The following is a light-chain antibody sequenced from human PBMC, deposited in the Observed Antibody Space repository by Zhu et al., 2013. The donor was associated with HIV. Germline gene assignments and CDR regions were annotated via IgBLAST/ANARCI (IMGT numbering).Light chain of an antibody. CDR1: QSISTW. J-gene: IGKJ5*01. CDR3: LQYNNWPPIT. V-gene: IGKV1-5*01. CDR2: DAS. Sequence: DIQMTQSPSTLSASVGDRVTITCRAGQSISTWLAWYQQKPGQAPRLLVEDASFRATGVPDRFIGSGSGTQFTLTISSLQSEDFAVYFCLQYNNWPPITFGQGTRLE.